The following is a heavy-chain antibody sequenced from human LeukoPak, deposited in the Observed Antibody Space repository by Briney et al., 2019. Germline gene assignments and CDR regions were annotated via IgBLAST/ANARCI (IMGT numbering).Heavy chain of an antibody. V-gene: IGHV1-2*02. CDR1: GYTFTAYY. D-gene: IGHD3-10*01. CDR3: ARGGDTGFYCDY. J-gene: IGHJ4*02. Sequence: ASVKVFCKASGYTFTAYYIYWLRQAPGQGLEWMGWINPNSGGAKYAQKFQGRVTMTRDTSISTAYMELSRLRSDDTAVYYCARGGDTGFYCDYWGQGTLVTVSS. CDR2: INPNSGGA.